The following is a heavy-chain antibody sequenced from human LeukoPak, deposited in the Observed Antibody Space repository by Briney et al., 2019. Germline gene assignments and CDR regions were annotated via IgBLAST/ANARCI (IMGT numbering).Heavy chain of an antibody. Sequence: SETLSLTCTVSGGSISSSSYYWGWIRQPPGKGLEWIGSIYYSGSTYYNPSLKSRVTISVDTSKNQFSLKLSSVTAADTAVYYCARAIVGAYGWYFDLWGRGTLVTVSS. D-gene: IGHD1-26*01. CDR3: ARAIVGAYGWYFDL. V-gene: IGHV4-39*07. CDR1: GGSISSSSYY. J-gene: IGHJ2*01. CDR2: IYYSGST.